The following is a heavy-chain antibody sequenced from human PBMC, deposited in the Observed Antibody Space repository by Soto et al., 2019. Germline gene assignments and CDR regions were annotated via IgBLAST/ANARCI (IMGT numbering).Heavy chain of an antibody. J-gene: IGHJ5*02. V-gene: IGHV4-59*01. Sequence: SETLSLTCTVSGGSISSYYWSWIRQPPGKGLEWIGYIYYSGSTNYNPSLKSRVTISVDTSKNQFSLKLSSVTAADTAVYYCAREGIVGATHNWFDPWGQGTLVTVSS. CDR3: AREGIVGATHNWFDP. CDR1: GGSISSYY. D-gene: IGHD1-26*01. CDR2: IYYSGST.